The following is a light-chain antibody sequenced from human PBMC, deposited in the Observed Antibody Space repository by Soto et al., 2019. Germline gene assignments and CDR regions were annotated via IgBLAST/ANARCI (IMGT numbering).Light chain of an antibody. CDR2: LAS. J-gene: IGKJ4*01. V-gene: IGKV4-1*01. Sequence: DIVMTQSPDSLAVSLGERATLNCRSSQNILHSSNNRNYLAWYQHKPGQPPKLLIYLASTRQSGVPDRFSGSGSVADFTLTISSLQAEDVATYYCQQYYTSLLTFGGGTKVEMK. CDR1: QNILHSSNNRNY. CDR3: QQYYTSLLT.